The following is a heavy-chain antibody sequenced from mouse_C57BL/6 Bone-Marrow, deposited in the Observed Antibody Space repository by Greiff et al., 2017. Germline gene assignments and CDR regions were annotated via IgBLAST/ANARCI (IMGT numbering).Heavy chain of an antibody. CDR3: ARQYGNYEAWFAY. Sequence: EVHLVESGGGLVKPGGSLKLSCAASGFTFSSYTMSWVRQTPEKRLEWVATISGGGGNTYYPDSVKGLFTISRDNAKNTLYLQMSSLRSEDTALYYCARQYGNYEAWFAYWGQGTLVTVSA. CDR2: ISGGGGNT. CDR1: GFTFSSYT. J-gene: IGHJ3*01. V-gene: IGHV5-9*01. D-gene: IGHD2-10*02.